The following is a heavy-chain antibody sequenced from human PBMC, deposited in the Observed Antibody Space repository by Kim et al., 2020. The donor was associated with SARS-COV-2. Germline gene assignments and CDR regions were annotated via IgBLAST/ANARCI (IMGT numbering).Heavy chain of an antibody. CDR1: GYTFTGYY. D-gene: IGHD6-13*01. Sequence: ASVKVSCKASGYTFTGYYMHWVRQAPGQGLEWMGWINPNSGGTNYAQKFQGRVTMTRDTSISTAYMELSRLRSDDTAVYYCARDLYMVAAAPVVGYWGQGTLVTVSS. V-gene: IGHV1-2*02. CDR2: INPNSGGT. CDR3: ARDLYMVAAAPVVGY. J-gene: IGHJ4*02.